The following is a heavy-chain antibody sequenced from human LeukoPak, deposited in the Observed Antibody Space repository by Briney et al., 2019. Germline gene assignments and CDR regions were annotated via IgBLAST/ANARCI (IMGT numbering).Heavy chain of an antibody. Sequence: GGSLRLSCAASGFTFSTYAMAWVRQAPGKGLEWVSGVTAGGATTFYADSVKGRFTISRDNSKNTLYLQMNSLRAEDTAVYYCARGTTLYDSSGDDFDYWGQGTLVTVSS. D-gene: IGHD3-22*01. J-gene: IGHJ4*02. CDR2: VTAGGATT. CDR3: ARGTTLYDSSGDDFDY. V-gene: IGHV3-23*01. CDR1: GFTFSTYA.